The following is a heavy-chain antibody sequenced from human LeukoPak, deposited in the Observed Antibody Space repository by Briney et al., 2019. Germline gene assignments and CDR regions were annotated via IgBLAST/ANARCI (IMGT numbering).Heavy chain of an antibody. CDR3: ARAGSYCSSTSCYPRRFDP. CDR2: INPSGGST. V-gene: IGHV1-46*01. CDR1: GYTFTSYY. D-gene: IGHD2-2*01. Sequence: ASVKVSCKASGYTFTSYYMHWVRQAPGQGLEWMGIINPSGGSTSYAQKFQGRVTMTRDTSTSTVYMELSSLRSEDTAVYYCARAGSYCSSTSCYPRRFDPWGQGTLVTVSS. J-gene: IGHJ5*02.